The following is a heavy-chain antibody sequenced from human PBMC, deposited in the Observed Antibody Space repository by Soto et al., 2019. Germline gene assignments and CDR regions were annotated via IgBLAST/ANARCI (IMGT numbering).Heavy chain of an antibody. CDR3: ARSEVWFDP. J-gene: IGHJ5*02. CDR1: GFTFTSSA. CDR2: ISVYSGNT. Sequence: ASVKVSCKVSGFTFTSSAMQWVRQARGQRLEWIGWISVYSGNTNYAQKLQGRVTMTRDTSTSTAYMELRSLRSDDTAVYYCARSEVWFDPWGQGTLVTVSS. V-gene: IGHV1-58*02.